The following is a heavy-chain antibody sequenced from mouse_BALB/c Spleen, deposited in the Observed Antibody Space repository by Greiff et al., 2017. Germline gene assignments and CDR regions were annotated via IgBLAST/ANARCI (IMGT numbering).Heavy chain of an antibody. CDR2: IDPANGNT. Sequence: EVQLQQSGAELVKPGASVKLSCTASGFNIKDTYMHWVKQRPEQGLEWIGRIDPANGNTKYDPKFQGKATITADTSSNTAYLQLSSLTSEDTAVYYCARGAYYDYLWFAYWGQGTLVTVSA. CDR1: GFNIKDTY. D-gene: IGHD2-4*01. V-gene: IGHV14-3*02. CDR3: ARGAYYDYLWFAY. J-gene: IGHJ3*01.